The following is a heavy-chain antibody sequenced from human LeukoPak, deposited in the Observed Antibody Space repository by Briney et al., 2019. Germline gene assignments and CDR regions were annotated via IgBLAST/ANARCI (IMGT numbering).Heavy chain of an antibody. V-gene: IGHV1-24*01. Sequence: ASVKVSCKVSGYTLTELSMHWVRQAPGKGLEWMGGFDPEDGETIYAQKFQGRVTMTEDTSTDTAYMELSSLRSEDTAVYYCARGDFVLGGSYSNFDYWGQGTLVTVSS. CDR1: GYTLTELS. D-gene: IGHD1-26*01. CDR3: ARGDFVLGGSYSNFDY. J-gene: IGHJ4*02. CDR2: FDPEDGET.